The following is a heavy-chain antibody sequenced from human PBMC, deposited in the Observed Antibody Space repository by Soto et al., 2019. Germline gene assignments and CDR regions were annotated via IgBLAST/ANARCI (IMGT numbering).Heavy chain of an antibody. CDR2: INAGNGNT. J-gene: IGHJ3*02. Sequence: GASVKVSCKASGYTFTSYAMHWVRQAPGQRLEWMGWINAGNGNTRYSQKFQGRVTITRDTSASTAYMELSSLRSEDTAVYYCARDLGIAVEDIWGQGTMVTVSS. D-gene: IGHD6-19*01. CDR1: GYTFTSYA. V-gene: IGHV1-3*01. CDR3: ARDLGIAVEDI.